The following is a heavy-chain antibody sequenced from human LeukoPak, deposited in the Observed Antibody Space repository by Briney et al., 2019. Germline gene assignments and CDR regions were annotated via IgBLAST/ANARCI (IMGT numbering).Heavy chain of an antibody. Sequence: GGSLRLSCAASGFTFSSYGMHWVRQAPGKGLEWVAVIWYDGSNKYYADSVKGRFTISRDNSKNTLYLQMSSLRAEDTAVYYCATEFNYYGSGSYGWGQGTLVTVSS. D-gene: IGHD3-10*01. V-gene: IGHV3-33*01. CDR3: ATEFNYYGSGSYG. CDR2: IWYDGSNK. J-gene: IGHJ4*02. CDR1: GFTFSSYG.